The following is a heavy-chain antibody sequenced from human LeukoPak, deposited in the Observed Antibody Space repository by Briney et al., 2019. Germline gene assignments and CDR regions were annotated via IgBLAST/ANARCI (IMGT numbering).Heavy chain of an antibody. J-gene: IGHJ4*02. D-gene: IGHD6-13*01. CDR2: ISGSGGST. V-gene: IGHV3-23*01. CDR3: AKGYSSSWYVWDY. CDR1: GFTFSSYS. Sequence: GGSLRLSCAASGFTFSSYSMNWVRQAPGKGLEWVSAISGSGGSTYYADSVKGRFTISRDNSKNTLYLQMNSLRAEDTAVYYCAKGYSSSWYVWDYWGQGTLVSVS.